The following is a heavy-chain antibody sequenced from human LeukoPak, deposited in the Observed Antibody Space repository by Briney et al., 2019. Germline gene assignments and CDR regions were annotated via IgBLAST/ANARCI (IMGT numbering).Heavy chain of an antibody. Sequence: TSGTLSLTCAVSGGSISSSNWWSWVRQPPGRGLEWIGGIYHSGSTNYNPSLKSRVTISIDTSKNQFSLKLSSVTAADTAVYYCARGGKAVAGSRPRYGMDVWGQGTTVTVSS. D-gene: IGHD6-19*01. CDR2: IYHSGST. CDR3: ARGGKAVAGSRPRYGMDV. J-gene: IGHJ6*02. V-gene: IGHV4-4*02. CDR1: GGSISSSNW.